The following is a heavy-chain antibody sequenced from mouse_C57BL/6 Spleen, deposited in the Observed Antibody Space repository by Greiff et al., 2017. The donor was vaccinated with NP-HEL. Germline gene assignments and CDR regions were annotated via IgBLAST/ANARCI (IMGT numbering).Heavy chain of an antibody. J-gene: IGHJ4*01. V-gene: IGHV1-69*02. CDR1: GYTFTSYW. Sequence: QVQLQQPGAELVKPGASVKLSCKASGYTFTSYWMPWVKQRPGPRLGWIGKIDPSDSYTNYNQKFKGKATLTVDKSSSTAYMQLSSLTSEDSAVYYCARGTAQATNYAMDYWGQGTSVTVSS. CDR3: ARGTAQATNYAMDY. CDR2: IDPSDSYT. D-gene: IGHD3-2*02.